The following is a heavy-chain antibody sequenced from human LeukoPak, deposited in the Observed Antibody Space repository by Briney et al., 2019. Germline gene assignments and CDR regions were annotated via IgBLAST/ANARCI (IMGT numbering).Heavy chain of an antibody. CDR2: IFYSGST. J-gene: IGHJ4*02. D-gene: IGHD6-19*01. CDR3: VRENYSSGWYGIIDY. Sequence: PETLSLTCTVSGGSISRYYWSWIRQPPGKGLEWIGYIFYSGSTNYNRSLKSRVTISLDTSKIQFSLKLSSVTAADTAVYYCVRENYSSGWYGIIDYWGQGTLASVSS. V-gene: IGHV4-59*01. CDR1: GGSISRYY.